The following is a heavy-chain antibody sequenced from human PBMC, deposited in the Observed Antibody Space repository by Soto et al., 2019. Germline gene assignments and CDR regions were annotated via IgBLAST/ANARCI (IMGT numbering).Heavy chain of an antibody. CDR2: IWYDGSNK. D-gene: IGHD3-22*01. J-gene: IGHJ4*02. V-gene: IGHV3-33*01. CDR1: GFTFSSYG. Sequence: GGSLRLSCAASGFTFSSYGMHWVRQAPGKGLEWVAVIWYDGSNKYYADSVKGRFTISRDNSKNTLYLQMNSLRAEDTAVYYCARGSRGSSGSIGYWGQGTLVTVSS. CDR3: ARGSRGSSGSIGY.